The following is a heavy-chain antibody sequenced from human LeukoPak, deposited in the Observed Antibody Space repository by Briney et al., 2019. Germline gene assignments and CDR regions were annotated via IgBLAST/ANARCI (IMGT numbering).Heavy chain of an antibody. CDR2: IYSDGTT. V-gene: IGHV3-53*01. CDR3: AKDRGYSSSWYRPPYFQH. D-gene: IGHD6-13*01. Sequence: GGSLRLSCAASGFTVSNNYMSWVRQAPGKKLEWVSDIYSDGTTFYADSVKGRFTISRDNSKNTLYLQMNSLRAEDTAVYYCAKDRGYSSSWYRPPYFQHWGQGTLVTVSS. J-gene: IGHJ1*01. CDR1: GFTVSNNY.